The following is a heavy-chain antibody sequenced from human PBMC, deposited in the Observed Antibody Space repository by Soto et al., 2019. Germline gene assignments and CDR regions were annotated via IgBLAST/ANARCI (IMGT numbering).Heavy chain of an antibody. CDR2: ISYDGGDK. D-gene: IGHD1-26*01. CDR1: GFTFSDYA. CDR3: AKDFTVGAAYYYFDY. V-gene: IGHV3-30*18. J-gene: IGHJ4*02. Sequence: QVQLVEAGGGVVHPGRSLRLSCAASGFTFSDYAMHCVRQAPGKGLEWAAVISYDGGDKHYADSVKCRFTISSDNSKNTLNLQLNSLRADDTSVYYCAKDFTVGAAYYYFDYWGQGTLVTVSS.